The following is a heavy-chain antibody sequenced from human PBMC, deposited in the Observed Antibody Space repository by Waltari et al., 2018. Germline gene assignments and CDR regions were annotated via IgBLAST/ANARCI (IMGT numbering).Heavy chain of an antibody. Sequence: QVQLVQSGSELKKPGASVKVSCKASGYIFSNYAMNWVRQAPGQGLEGMGWINNNTGNPTYAQGFTGRFVLSLDTSVSTAYLQISSLKAEDTSVYYCAKGIQLWGRGSWYLDDWGQGTLVTVSS. J-gene: IGHJ4*02. CDR1: GYIFSNYA. V-gene: IGHV7-4-1*02. CDR3: AKGIQLWGRGSWYLDD. D-gene: IGHD5-18*01. CDR2: INNNTGNP.